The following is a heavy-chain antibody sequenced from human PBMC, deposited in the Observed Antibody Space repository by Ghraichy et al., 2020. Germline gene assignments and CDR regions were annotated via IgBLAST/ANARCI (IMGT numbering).Heavy chain of an antibody. CDR3: ARVPPRIVATTRGSRGVFDY. D-gene: IGHD5-12*01. V-gene: IGHV4-34*01. CDR2: INHSGST. Sequence: SETLSLTCAVYGGSFSGYYWSWIRQPPGKGLEWIGEINHSGSTNYNPSLKSRVTISVDTSKNQFSLKLSSVTAADTAVYYCARVPPRIVATTRGSRGVFDYWGQGTLVTVSS. CDR1: GGSFSGYY. J-gene: IGHJ4*02.